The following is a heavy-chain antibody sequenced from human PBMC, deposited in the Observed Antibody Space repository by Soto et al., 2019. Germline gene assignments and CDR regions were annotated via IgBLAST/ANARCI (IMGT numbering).Heavy chain of an antibody. CDR1: GSTVSSNY. D-gene: IGHD6-13*01. V-gene: IGHV3-53*01. J-gene: IGHJ3*02. CDR3: ARTIAAAGTPYDAFDI. Sequence: PGGSLRLSCAASGSTVSSNYMSWVRQAPGKGLEWVSVIYSGGSTYYADSVKGRFTISRDNSKNTLYLQMNSLRAEDTAVYYCARTIAAAGTPYDAFDIWGQGTMVTVSS. CDR2: IYSGGST.